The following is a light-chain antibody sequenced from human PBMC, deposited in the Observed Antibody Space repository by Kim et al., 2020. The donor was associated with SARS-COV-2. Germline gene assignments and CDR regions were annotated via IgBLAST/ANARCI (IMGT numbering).Light chain of an antibody. CDR2: GIY. J-gene: IGKJ2*01. CDR3: QQYDNWPRRT. CDR1: QSVSSN. V-gene: IGKV3-15*01. Sequence: VSPGERVTLSCRASQSVSSNLAWYQHKAGQAPRLLIYGIYTRATGVPPRFSGSGSGTEFTLTISSLQSEDFAVYYCQQYDNWPRRTFGQGTKLEIK.